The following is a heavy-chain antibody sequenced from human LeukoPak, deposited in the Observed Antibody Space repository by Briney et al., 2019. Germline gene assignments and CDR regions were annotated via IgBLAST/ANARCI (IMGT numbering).Heavy chain of an antibody. Sequence: GGSLRLSCAASRFTFSSYAMSWVRQAPGKGLEWVSAISGSGGSTFYADSVKGRFAISRDNSKNTLYLQMNSLRAEDTAVYYCARGGASSDIWGQGTMVTVSS. CDR2: ISGSGGST. D-gene: IGHD1-26*01. CDR1: RFTFSSYA. J-gene: IGHJ3*02. V-gene: IGHV3-23*01. CDR3: ARGGASSDI.